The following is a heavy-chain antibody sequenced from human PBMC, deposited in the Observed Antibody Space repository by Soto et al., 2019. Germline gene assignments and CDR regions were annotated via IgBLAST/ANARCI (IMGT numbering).Heavy chain of an antibody. CDR2: IYHSGRT. J-gene: IGHJ4*02. D-gene: IGHD2-15*01. CDR1: GGSISSGGYS. Sequence: QLQLQESGSGLVKPSQTLSLTCAVSGGSISSGGYSWSWIRQPPGKGLEWIGYIYHSGRTYYNPSLQSRVTIVVARSKNQFSLKLSSVTAADTAVYYCARGEVVALGYWGQGTLVTVSS. V-gene: IGHV4-30-2*01. CDR3: ARGEVVALGY.